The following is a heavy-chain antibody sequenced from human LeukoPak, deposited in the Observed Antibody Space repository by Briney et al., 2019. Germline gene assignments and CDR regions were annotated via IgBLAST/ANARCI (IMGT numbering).Heavy chain of an antibody. Sequence: SETLSLTCNVSGGSISSYYWTWIRQTPGKGLEWIGEINHSGITDYNPSLRSRVTISVDTSKNQFSLKLSSVTAADTAIYYCARAVIVVAAATQRNWFDPWGQGTLVTVSS. J-gene: IGHJ5*02. CDR2: INHSGIT. CDR3: ARAVIVVAAATQRNWFDP. CDR1: GGSISSYY. V-gene: IGHV4-34*01. D-gene: IGHD2-15*01.